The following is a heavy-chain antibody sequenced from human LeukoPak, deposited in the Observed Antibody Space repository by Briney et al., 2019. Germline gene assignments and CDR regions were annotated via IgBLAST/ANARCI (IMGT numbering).Heavy chain of an antibody. CDR3: ARSSSVVVIPDY. D-gene: IGHD3-22*01. CDR2: IIPILGIA. Sequence: SVKVSCKASGGTFSSYAISWVRQAPGQGLEWMGRIIPILGIANYAQKFQGRVTITADKSTSTAYMEPSSLTAEGTAVYYCARSSSVVVIPDYWGQGTLVTVSS. J-gene: IGHJ4*02. CDR1: GGTFSSYA. V-gene: IGHV1-69*04.